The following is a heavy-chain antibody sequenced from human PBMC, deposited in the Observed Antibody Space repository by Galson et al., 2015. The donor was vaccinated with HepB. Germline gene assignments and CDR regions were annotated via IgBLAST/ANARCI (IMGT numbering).Heavy chain of an antibody. CDR1: GYTLTELS. D-gene: IGHD5-18*01. Sequence: SVKVSCKVSGYTLTELSMHWVRQAPGKGLEWMGGFDPEDGETIYAQKFQGRVTMTEDTSTDTAYMELSSLRSEDTAVYYCATPIGYSYGVYYYYGMDVWGQGTTVTVSS. J-gene: IGHJ6*02. V-gene: IGHV1-24*01. CDR2: FDPEDGET. CDR3: ATPIGYSYGVYYYYGMDV.